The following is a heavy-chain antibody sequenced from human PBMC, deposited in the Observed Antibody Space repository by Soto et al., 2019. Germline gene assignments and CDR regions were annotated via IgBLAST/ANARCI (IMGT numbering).Heavy chain of an antibody. CDR1: GYTFTSYG. CDR2: ISAYNGNP. Sequence: QVQLVQSRAEVKKPGASVKVSCRASGYTFTSYGISWVRQAPGQGLEWIGWISAYNGNPNYAQKLQGRATMNRDTSTSTAYRELRSLRSDDTAVYYCARVPGVGYGRLLLPWVFDYLGQGTLVTVSS. V-gene: IGHV1-18*01. CDR3: ARVPGVGYGRLLLPWVFDY. D-gene: IGHD3-22*01. J-gene: IGHJ4*02.